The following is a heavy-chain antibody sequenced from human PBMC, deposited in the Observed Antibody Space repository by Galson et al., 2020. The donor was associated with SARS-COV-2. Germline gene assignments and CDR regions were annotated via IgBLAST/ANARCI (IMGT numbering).Heavy chain of an antibody. D-gene: IGHD6-19*01. Sequence: GGSLRLSCAASGFTFSIYGMHWVRQAPGKGLERVAVLWYDGSNKYYADPVKGRFTISRDNSKNTLYLQMNSLRAEDTAVYYCAKDSDQWLVPRYYMDVWGKGTTVTVSS. CDR3: AKDSDQWLVPRYYMDV. V-gene: IGHV3-33*06. CDR1: GFTFSIYG. CDR2: LWYDGSNK. J-gene: IGHJ6*03.